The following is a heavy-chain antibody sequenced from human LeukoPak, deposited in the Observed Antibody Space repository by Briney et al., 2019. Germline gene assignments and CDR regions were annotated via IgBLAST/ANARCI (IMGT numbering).Heavy chain of an antibody. CDR3: ARDLDLGSSTSCCYF. V-gene: IGHV4-4*07. D-gene: IGHD2-2*01. J-gene: IGHJ4*02. CDR1: GGSISSYY. Sequence: PSETLSLTCTVSGGSISSYYWSWIRQPAGKGLEWIGRIYTSGSTNYNPSLKSRVTMSVDTSKNQFSLKLSSVTAADTAVYYCARDLDLGSSTSCCYFWGQGTLVTVSS. CDR2: IYTSGST.